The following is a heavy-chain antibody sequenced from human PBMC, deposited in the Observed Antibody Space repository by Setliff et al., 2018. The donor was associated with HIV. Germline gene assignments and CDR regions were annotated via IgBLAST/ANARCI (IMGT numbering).Heavy chain of an antibody. V-gene: IGHV4-39*01. J-gene: IGHJ4*01. CDR3: TRHAPSGELYYFDY. CDR1: GGSIRSSSHH. Sequence: LSLTCTVSGGSIRSSSHHWGWIRQSPGKGLQWIGSIYYSGSTHYNESLKRRVTISVDTSKNQFSLKLNSVTAADTALYYCTRHAPSGELYYFDYWG. D-gene: IGHD3-10*01. CDR2: IYYSGST.